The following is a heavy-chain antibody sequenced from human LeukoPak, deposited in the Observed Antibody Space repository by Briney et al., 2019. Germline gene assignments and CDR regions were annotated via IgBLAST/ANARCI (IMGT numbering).Heavy chain of an antibody. V-gene: IGHV1-2*02. D-gene: IGHD6-13*01. J-gene: IGHJ6*02. Sequence: ASVKVSCKASGYTFTGYYIHWVRQAPGQGFEWMGWINPNSGDTSYAQKFQDRVTMTRDTSISTAYMELRWLRFDDTAVYYCAREYSRSWDVYYYYGMDVWGQGTTVTVSS. CDR1: GYTFTGYY. CDR2: INPNSGDT. CDR3: AREYSRSWDVYYYYGMDV.